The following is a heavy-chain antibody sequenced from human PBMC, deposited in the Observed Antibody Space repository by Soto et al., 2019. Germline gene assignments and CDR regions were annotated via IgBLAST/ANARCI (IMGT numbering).Heavy chain of an antibody. CDR2: ISYDGSNK. CDR3: ARELPGYGGNSYYYYGMDV. Sequence: PGGSLRLSCAASGFTFSSYAMHWVRQAPGKGLEWVAVISYDGSNKYYADSVKGRFTISRDNSKNTLYLQMNSLRAEDTAVYYCARELPGYGGNSYYYYGMDVWGQGTTVTVSS. CDR1: GFTFSSYA. D-gene: IGHD2-21*02. J-gene: IGHJ6*02. V-gene: IGHV3-30-3*01.